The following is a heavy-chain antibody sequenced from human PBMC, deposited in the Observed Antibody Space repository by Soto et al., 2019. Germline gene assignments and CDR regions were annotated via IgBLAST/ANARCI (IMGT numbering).Heavy chain of an antibody. CDR3: ARTGSSWDGNWFDP. CDR2: MNPNSGNT. D-gene: IGHD6-13*01. J-gene: IGHJ5*02. CDR1: GYTFTSYD. Sequence: QVQLVQSGAEVKKPGASVKVSCKASGYTFTSYDINWVRQATGQGLEWMGWMNPNSGNTGYAQKLQGRVTMTRNTSISTAYMELSSLRSEDTAVYYCARTGSSWDGNWFDPWGQGTLVTVSS. V-gene: IGHV1-8*01.